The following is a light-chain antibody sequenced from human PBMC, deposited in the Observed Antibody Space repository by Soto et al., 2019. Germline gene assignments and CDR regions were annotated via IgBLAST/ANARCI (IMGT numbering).Light chain of an antibody. Sequence: EIVLTQSPGTLSLSPGERATLSCRASQSVSSSCLVWYQQKPGQAPRLLIYGASSRATGIPDRFSGSGSGTDFTLTISRLEPEDVAVYYCQQYSSSPTFGQGTKVKIK. CDR2: GAS. CDR1: QSVSSSC. CDR3: QQYSSSPT. J-gene: IGKJ1*01. V-gene: IGKV3-20*01.